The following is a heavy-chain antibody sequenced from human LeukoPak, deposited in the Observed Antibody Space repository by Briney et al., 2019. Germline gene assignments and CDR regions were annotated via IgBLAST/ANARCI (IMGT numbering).Heavy chain of an antibody. V-gene: IGHV3-74*01. CDR2: INSDGSST. Sequence: PGGSLRLSCAASGFTFSSYWMHWVRRAPGKALVWVSRINSDGSSTSYADSVKGRFTISRDNAKNTLSLQMNSLRAENTAVYYCAREGVSYYYSIDVWGQGTTVTVSS. CDR1: GFTFSSYW. J-gene: IGHJ6*02. D-gene: IGHD5/OR15-5a*01. CDR3: AREGVSYYYSIDV.